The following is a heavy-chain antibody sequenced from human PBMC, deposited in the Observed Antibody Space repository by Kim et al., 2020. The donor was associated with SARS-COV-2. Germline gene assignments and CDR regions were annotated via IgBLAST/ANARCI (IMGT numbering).Heavy chain of an antibody. CDR2: IRTKSDNYAT. CDR1: GFTFSVST. V-gene: IGHV3-73*01. Sequence: GGSLRLSCAVSGFTFSVSTIHWVRQASGKGLEWVGRIRTKSDNYATAYVASVKGRFTISRDDSRNTAYLEMNSLKPEDTAVYYCTGPEYDSSPYYPRRDYAVDVWGQGTTVTVSS. D-gene: IGHD3-22*01. CDR3: TGPEYDSSPYYPRRDYAVDV. J-gene: IGHJ6*02.